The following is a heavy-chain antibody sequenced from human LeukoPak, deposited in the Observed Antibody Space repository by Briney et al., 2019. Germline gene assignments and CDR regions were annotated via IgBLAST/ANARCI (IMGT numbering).Heavy chain of an antibody. V-gene: IGHV3-21*01. J-gene: IGHJ6*03. Sequence: KPGGSLRLSCAASGFTFSSYSMNWVRQAPGKGLEWVSSISSSSYIYYADSVKGRFTISRDNAKNSLYLQMNSLRAEDTAVYYCARAAAGTGYYYYYYMDVWGKGTTVTISS. D-gene: IGHD6-13*01. CDR3: ARAAAGTGYYYYYYMDV. CDR1: GFTFSSYS. CDR2: ISSSSYI.